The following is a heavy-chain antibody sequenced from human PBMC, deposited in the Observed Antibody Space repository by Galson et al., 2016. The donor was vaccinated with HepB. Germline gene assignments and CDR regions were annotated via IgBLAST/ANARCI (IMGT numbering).Heavy chain of an antibody. CDR1: GYSFSGYY. V-gene: IGHV1-2*02. CDR2: INPHSYYT. D-gene: IGHD2-2*01. CDR3: AREARSTSSFDS. Sequence: SVKVSCKASGYSFSGYYMHWVRQAPGQGLEWVGWINPHSYYTTHAEKFQGRVTLTRDTSISTAYMELSRLTSDDTAVYYCAREARSTSSFDSWGQGTLVTVSS. J-gene: IGHJ4*02.